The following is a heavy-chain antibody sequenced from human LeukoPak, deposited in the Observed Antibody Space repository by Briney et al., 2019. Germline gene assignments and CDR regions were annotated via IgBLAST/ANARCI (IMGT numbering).Heavy chain of an antibody. J-gene: IGHJ4*02. V-gene: IGHV3-30*04. D-gene: IGHD3-10*01. CDR1: GFTFSSYA. Sequence: GGSLRLSCAASGFTFSSYAMHWVRQVPGKGLEWVAVISYDGSNKYYADSVKGRFTISRDNSKNTLYLQMNSLRAEDTAVYYCARVYVLLWFGESNLPDYWGQGTLVTVSS. CDR3: ARVYVLLWFGESNLPDY. CDR2: ISYDGSNK.